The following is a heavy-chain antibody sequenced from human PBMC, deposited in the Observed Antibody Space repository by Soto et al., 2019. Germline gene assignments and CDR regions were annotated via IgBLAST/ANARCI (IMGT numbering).Heavy chain of an antibody. CDR2: TYYRSKWYN. CDR3: ARDRGHPSIAAAGNYHADAFDI. J-gene: IGHJ3*02. Sequence: SPTLSLTCAISGDRVSSNSAAWTWIRPSPSRGLEWLGRTYYRSKWYNDYAVSVKSRITINPDTSKNQFSLQLNSVTPEETAVYYCARDRGHPSIAAAGNYHADAFDIWGQGTMVTVSS. V-gene: IGHV6-1*01. D-gene: IGHD6-13*01. CDR1: GDRVSSNSAA.